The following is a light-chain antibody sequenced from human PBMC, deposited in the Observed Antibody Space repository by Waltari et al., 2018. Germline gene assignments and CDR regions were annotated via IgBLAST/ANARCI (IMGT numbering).Light chain of an antibody. CDR3: ASYTSSSLI. V-gene: IGLV2-14*03. CDR1: STDIGLSNY. J-gene: IGLJ2*01. Sequence: QSALTQPASVSGSPGQANTIPCPGSSTDIGLSNYVSCYQQHPDRDPKLLIFDVSNRPSGVPNRFSGSKSGNTASLTITGLQAEDEADYYCASYTSSSLIFGGGTKLTVL. CDR2: DVS.